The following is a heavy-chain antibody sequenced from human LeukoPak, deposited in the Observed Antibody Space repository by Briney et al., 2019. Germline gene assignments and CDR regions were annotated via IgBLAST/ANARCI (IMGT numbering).Heavy chain of an antibody. V-gene: IGHV3-23*01. J-gene: IGHJ4*02. CDR1: GFTFSSYA. CDR3: AKASVPAAMSRGVPWYFDY. Sequence: GGSLRLSCAASGFTFSSYAMSWVRQAPGKGLEGVSTISGSGGSTYYADSVKGRFTISRDSSKNTLHLQLNSLRAEDTAVYYCAKASVPAAMSRGVPWYFDYWGQGTLVTVSS. CDR2: ISGSGGST. D-gene: IGHD2-2*01.